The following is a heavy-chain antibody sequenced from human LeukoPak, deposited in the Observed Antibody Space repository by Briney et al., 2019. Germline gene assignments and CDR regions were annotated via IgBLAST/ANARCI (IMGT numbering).Heavy chain of an antibody. CDR2: ISDSGGST. Sequence: GGSLRLSCVASGFTFSSYAMSWVRQAPGKGLEWVSAISDSGGSTYYADSVKGRFTISRDNSKNTLYLQMNSLRAEDTAVYYCAKTRCSGGSCYVFDYWGQGTLVTVSS. V-gene: IGHV3-23*01. CDR3: AKTRCSGGSCYVFDY. J-gene: IGHJ4*02. D-gene: IGHD2-15*01. CDR1: GFTFSSYA.